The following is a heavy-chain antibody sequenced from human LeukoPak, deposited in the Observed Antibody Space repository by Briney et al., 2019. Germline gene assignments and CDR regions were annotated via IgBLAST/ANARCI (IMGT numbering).Heavy chain of an antibody. J-gene: IGHJ4*02. Sequence: SETLSLTCTVSGGSISSYYWSWIRQPAGKGLEWIGRIYISGNSNYNPSLKSRVTISVDTSKNQFSLKLSSVTAADTAVYYCARPSDPATVRAPFDSWGQGTLVTVSS. V-gene: IGHV4-4*07. D-gene: IGHD4-17*01. CDR3: ARPSDPATVRAPFDS. CDR2: IYISGNS. CDR1: GGSISSYY.